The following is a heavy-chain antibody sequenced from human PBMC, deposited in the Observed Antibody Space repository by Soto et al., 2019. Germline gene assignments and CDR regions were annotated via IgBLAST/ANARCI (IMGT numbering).Heavy chain of an antibody. CDR3: ARDLHNYCSSTSCYLGFGYYYGMDV. CDR1: GFTFSSYW. J-gene: IGHJ6*02. Sequence: PGGSLRLSCAASGFTFSSYWMHWVRQAPGKGLVWVSRINSDGSSTSYADSVKGRFTISRDNAKNTLYLQMNSLRAEDTAVYYCARDLHNYCSSTSCYLGFGYYYGMDVWGQGTTVTVS. V-gene: IGHV3-74*01. D-gene: IGHD2-2*01. CDR2: INSDGSST.